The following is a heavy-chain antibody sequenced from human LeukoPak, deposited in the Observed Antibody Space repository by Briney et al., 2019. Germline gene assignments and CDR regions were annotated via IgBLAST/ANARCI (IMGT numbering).Heavy chain of an antibody. CDR2: ITGTGGST. J-gene: IGHJ4*02. CDR1: GFTFSDYY. D-gene: IGHD6-19*01. Sequence: GGSLRLSCAASGFTFSDYYMSWIRQAPGKGLEWVSGITGTGGSTYYADSVKGRFTVSRDTSKNTLYLQMSSLRAEDTAIYYCAKDHGTAVAGFYYWGQGTLATVSS. CDR3: AKDHGTAVAGFYY. V-gene: IGHV3-23*01.